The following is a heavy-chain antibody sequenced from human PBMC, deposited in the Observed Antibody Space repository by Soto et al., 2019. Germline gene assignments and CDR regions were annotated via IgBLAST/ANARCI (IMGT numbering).Heavy chain of an antibody. Sequence: GSLRLSCAASGFTFSSYWMHWVRQAPGKGLVWVSRINSDGSSTSYADSVKGRFTISRDNAKNTLYLQMNSLRAEDTAVYYCARGPRSLVPRLQYYYYGMDVWGQGT. CDR2: INSDGSST. CDR3: ARGPRSLVPRLQYYYYGMDV. V-gene: IGHV3-74*01. D-gene: IGHD4-4*01. CDR1: GFTFSSYW. J-gene: IGHJ6*02.